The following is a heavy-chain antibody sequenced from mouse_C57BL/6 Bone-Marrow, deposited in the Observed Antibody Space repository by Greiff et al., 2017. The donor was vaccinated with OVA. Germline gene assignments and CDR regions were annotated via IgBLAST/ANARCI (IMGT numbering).Heavy chain of an antibody. D-gene: IGHD1-1*01. CDR2: IDPEDGDT. V-gene: IGHV14-1*01. CDR1: GFNIKDYY. CDR3: TTEGTGTPFDY. J-gene: IGHJ2*01. Sequence: VQLQQSGAELVRPGASVKLSCTASGFNIKDYYMHWVKQRPEQGLEWIGRIDPEDGDTEYAPKFQGKATMTADTSANTAYLQLSSLTSEDTAVYYCTTEGTGTPFDYWGQGTTLTVSS.